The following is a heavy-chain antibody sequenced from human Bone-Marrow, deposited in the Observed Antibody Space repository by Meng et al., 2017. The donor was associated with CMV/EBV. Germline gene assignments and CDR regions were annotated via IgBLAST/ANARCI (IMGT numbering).Heavy chain of an antibody. CDR2: IMDGGDS. Sequence: SETLSLTCAVYGGSFSGYYWSWIRQSPGKGLEWMGEIMDGGDSKFNPSLKSRVSISVDTSKNQFSLRLTSVTAADTAVYYCARYPRKTYCSSTSCHEGYYYYYYGMDVWGQGTTVTVSS. CDR1: GGSFSGYY. V-gene: IGHV4-34*12. CDR3: ARYPRKTYCSSTSCHEGYYYYYYGMDV. J-gene: IGHJ6*02. D-gene: IGHD2-2*01.